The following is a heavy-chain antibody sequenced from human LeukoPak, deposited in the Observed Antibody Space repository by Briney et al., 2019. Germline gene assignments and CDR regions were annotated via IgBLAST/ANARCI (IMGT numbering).Heavy chain of an antibody. CDR2: INPNSGGT. J-gene: IGHJ4*02. CDR3: ARGSPFDDSSGSNRVFDY. D-gene: IGHD3-22*01. CDR1: GYTFTGYY. Sequence: ASVKVSCKASGYTFTGYYMHWGRQAPGQGREWMGWINPNSGGTNYAQKFQGRVNMTRDTSISTAYMELSRLTSDDMAVYYCARGSPFDDSSGSNRVFDYWGQGTLVTVSS. V-gene: IGHV1-2*02.